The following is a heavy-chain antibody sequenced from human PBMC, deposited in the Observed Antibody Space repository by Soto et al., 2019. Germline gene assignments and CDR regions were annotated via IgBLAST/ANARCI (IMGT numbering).Heavy chain of an antibody. V-gene: IGHV4-30-2*01. CDR2: IYHSGST. J-gene: IGHJ6*02. CDR3: ARDRVSFMVRGVIITTSDYYYYGMDV. D-gene: IGHD3-10*01. Sequence: SETLSLTCAVSRGSISSGCSSLRWIRQPPGACLEWIGDIYHSGSTNYNPSLKSRVTISVDTSKNQFSLRAEDTAVYYCARDRVSFMVRGVIITTSDYYYYGMDVWGQGTTVTVSS. CDR1: RGSISSGCSS.